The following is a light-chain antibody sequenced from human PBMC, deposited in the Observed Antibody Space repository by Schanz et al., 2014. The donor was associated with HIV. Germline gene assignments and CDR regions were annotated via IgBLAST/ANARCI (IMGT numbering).Light chain of an antibody. V-gene: IGLV2-14*02. J-gene: IGLJ1*01. CDR1: STDIGSYDL. CDR2: EVS. Sequence: QSALTQPASVSGSPGQSITISCTGTSTDIGSYDLVSWYQQHPGKAPKLMIYEVSKWPSGVSNRFSGSKSGNTASLTISGLQAEDEADYYCSSYTSSSTRVFGTGTKLTVL. CDR3: SSYTSSSTRV.